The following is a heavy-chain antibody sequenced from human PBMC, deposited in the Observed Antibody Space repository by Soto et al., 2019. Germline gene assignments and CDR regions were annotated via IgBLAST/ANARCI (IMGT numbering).Heavy chain of an antibody. CDR2: IYYSGST. Sequence: QVQLQESGPGLVKPSQTLSLTCTVSGGSISSGGYYWSWIRQHPGKGLEWIGYIYYSGSTYYNPSLKSRVTISVDTSKNQCSLKLSSVTAADTAVYYCARDGGSTPQNVWFDPWGQGTLVTVSS. CDR3: ARDGGSTPQNVWFDP. V-gene: IGHV4-31*03. J-gene: IGHJ5*02. D-gene: IGHD6-13*01. CDR1: GGSISSGGYY.